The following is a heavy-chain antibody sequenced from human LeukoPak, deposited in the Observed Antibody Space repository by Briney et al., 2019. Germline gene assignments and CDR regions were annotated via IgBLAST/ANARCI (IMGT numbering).Heavy chain of an antibody. Sequence: DSVKVSCKASGYTFTSYGISWVRQAPGQGLEWMGWIRAYNGNTNYAQKLQGRVTMTTDTSTSTAYMELRSLRSDDTAVYYCARGVPHYDILTGYYRYYYMDVWGKGTTVTVSS. V-gene: IGHV1-18*01. J-gene: IGHJ6*03. CDR3: ARGVPHYDILTGYYRYYYMDV. D-gene: IGHD3-9*01. CDR2: IRAYNGNT. CDR1: GYTFTSYG.